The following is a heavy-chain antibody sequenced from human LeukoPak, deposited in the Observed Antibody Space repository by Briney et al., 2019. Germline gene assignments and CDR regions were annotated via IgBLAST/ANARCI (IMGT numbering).Heavy chain of an antibody. V-gene: IGHV1-2*02. CDR2: INPNSGGT. CDR1: GYTFTGYY. Sequence: ASVKVSCKASGYTFTGYYMHWVRQAPGQGLEWMGWINPNSGGTNYAQKFQGRVTMTRDTSISTAYMVLSRLRSDDTAVYYCARDIVVVPAAMKGTYYFDYWGQGTLVTVSS. CDR3: ARDIVVVPAAMKGTYYFDY. D-gene: IGHD2-2*01. J-gene: IGHJ4*02.